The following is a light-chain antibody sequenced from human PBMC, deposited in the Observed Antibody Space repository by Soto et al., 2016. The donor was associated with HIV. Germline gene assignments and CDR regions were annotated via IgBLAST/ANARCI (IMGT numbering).Light chain of an antibody. CDR3: QAWDSRNYV. CDR1: KLGDKY. J-gene: IGLJ1*01. V-gene: IGLV3-1*01. Sequence: SYELSQPPSVSVSPGQTATITCSGDKLGDKYASWYQQRSGQSPVLVIYQDIKRPSGIPERFSGSISGNTATLTITGTQAVDEADYYCQAWDSRNYVFGTGTKVTVL. CDR2: QDI.